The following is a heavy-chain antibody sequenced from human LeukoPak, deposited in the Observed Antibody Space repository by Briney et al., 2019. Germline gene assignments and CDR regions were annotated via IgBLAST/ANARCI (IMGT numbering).Heavy chain of an antibody. CDR3: ARYNKQQLPRGFDY. CDR1: GGSISSSNW. D-gene: IGHD6-13*01. V-gene: IGHV4-4*02. CDR2: IYHSGST. Sequence: SETLSLTCAVSGGSISSSNWWSWVRQPPGKGLEWIGEIYHSGSTNYNPSLKSRVTISVDTSKNQFSLKLSSVTAADTAVYYCARYNKQQLPRGFDYWGQGTLVTVSS. J-gene: IGHJ4*02.